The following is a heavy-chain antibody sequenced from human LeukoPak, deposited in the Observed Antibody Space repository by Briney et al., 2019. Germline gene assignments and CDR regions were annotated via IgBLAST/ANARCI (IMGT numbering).Heavy chain of an antibody. J-gene: IGHJ4*02. D-gene: IGHD3-10*01. CDR3: ARAIAHYYGSGSYSDY. V-gene: IGHV4-34*01. CDR1: GGSFSGYY. Sequence: SETLSLTCAVYGGSFSGYYRSWIRQPPGKGLEWIGEINHSGSTNYNPSLKSRVTISVDTSKNQFSLKLSSVTAADTAVYYCARAIAHYYGSGSYSDYWGQGTLVTVFS. CDR2: INHSGST.